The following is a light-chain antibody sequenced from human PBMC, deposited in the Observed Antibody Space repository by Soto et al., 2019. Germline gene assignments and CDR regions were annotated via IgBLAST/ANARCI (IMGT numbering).Light chain of an antibody. CDR3: QVWDSSSDHWV. Sequence: QSALSQPASVSGSPGQSITISCTGTSNDVGYYNYVSWYQQHPGQAPKLMISEVTTRPSGIPERFSGSNSGNTATLTISRVEAGDEADYYCQVWDSSSDHWVFGGGTKLTVL. V-gene: IGLV2-14*01. CDR2: EVT. CDR1: SNDVGYYNY. J-gene: IGLJ3*02.